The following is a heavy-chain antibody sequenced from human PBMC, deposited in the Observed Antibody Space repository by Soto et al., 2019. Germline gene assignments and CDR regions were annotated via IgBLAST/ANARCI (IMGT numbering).Heavy chain of an antibody. CDR2: INHSGST. Sequence: QVQLQQWGAGLLKPSETLSLTCAVYGGSFSGYYWSWIRQPPGKGLEWIGEINHSGSTNYNPSLKRRVTISVDPSKNHFSLKLSSVTAADTAVYYCARVQRRSNLPDYWGQGTLVTVSS. D-gene: IGHD4-4*01. J-gene: IGHJ4*02. V-gene: IGHV4-34*01. CDR1: GGSFSGYY. CDR3: ARVQRRSNLPDY.